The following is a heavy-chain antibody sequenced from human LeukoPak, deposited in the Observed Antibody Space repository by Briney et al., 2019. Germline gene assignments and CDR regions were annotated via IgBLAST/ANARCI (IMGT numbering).Heavy chain of an antibody. J-gene: IGHJ5*02. V-gene: IGHV3-21*06. D-gene: IGHD2-2*01. CDR2: ISYTSTYI. Sequence: GGSLRLSCAASGFSFSSYSMNWVRQAPGKGLEWVSSISYTSTYIYYTDSVKGLFTISRDNAKNSLYLQMSSLRAEDTAVYYCARDPSAVPTAVNWFAPWGQGTLVTVSS. CDR3: ARDPSAVPTAVNWFAP. CDR1: GFSFSSYS.